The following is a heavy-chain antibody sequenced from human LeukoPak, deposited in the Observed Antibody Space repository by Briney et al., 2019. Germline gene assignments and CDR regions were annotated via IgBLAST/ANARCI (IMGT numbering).Heavy chain of an antibody. D-gene: IGHD2-15*01. J-gene: IGHJ4*02. CDR3: AREPLYCGGGSCYEGRFDY. CDR1: GSTFSSYN. CDR2: ISTSSSHI. Sequence: GGSLRLSCAASGSTFSSYNMNWVRQAPGKGLEWVSSISTSSSHIYYADSVKGRFTISRDNVRNSLFLQMNSLRAEDTAVYYCAREPLYCGGGSCYEGRFDYWGQGTLVTVSS. V-gene: IGHV3-21*01.